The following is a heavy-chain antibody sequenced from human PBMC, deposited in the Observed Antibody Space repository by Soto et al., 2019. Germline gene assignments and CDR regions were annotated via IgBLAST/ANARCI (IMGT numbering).Heavy chain of an antibody. CDR3: ANLTPWLGEY. CDR2: INQDGSDT. V-gene: IGHV3-74*01. Sequence: VHPVESGGVLVQPGGSLRLSCTVSGFTFRSYWMHWVRQAPGKGLVWVSRINQDGSDTTYADSVRGRFTISRDNAKDTLYLQMNSMRAEDTAIYYCANLTPWLGEYWGQGALVTVSS. J-gene: IGHJ4*02. D-gene: IGHD6-19*01. CDR1: GFTFRSYW.